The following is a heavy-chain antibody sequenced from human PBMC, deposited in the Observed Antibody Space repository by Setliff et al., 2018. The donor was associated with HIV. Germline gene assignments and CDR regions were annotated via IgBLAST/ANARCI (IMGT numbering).Heavy chain of an antibody. CDR1: GYTLTSYD. CDR3: ARQLLWFGESGLHMDV. CDR2: INTNTGNP. D-gene: IGHD3-10*01. J-gene: IGHJ6*03. Sequence: GASVKVSCKASGYTLTSYDINWVRQATGQGLEWMGWINTNTGNPTYAQGFTGRFVFSLDTSVSTAYLQISSLKAEDTAIYYCARQLLWFGESGLHMDVWGKGTTVTVSS. V-gene: IGHV7-4-1*02.